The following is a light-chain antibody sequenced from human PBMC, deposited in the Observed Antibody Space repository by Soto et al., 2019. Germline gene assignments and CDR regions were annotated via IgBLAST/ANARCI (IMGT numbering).Light chain of an antibody. V-gene: IGKV3-15*01. CDR1: QSISRSD. CDR3: QQYNNWPPSWT. Sequence: EIVLTQSPGTVSLSTGESATLYCRASQSISRSDLAWYQHRPGQSPRLLIYGASTRATGIPARFSGSGSGTEFTLTISSLQSEDFAVYYCQQYNNWPPSWTFGQGTKV. CDR2: GAS. J-gene: IGKJ1*01.